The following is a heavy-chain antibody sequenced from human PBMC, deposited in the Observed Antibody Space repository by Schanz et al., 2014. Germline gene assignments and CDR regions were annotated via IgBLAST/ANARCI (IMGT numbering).Heavy chain of an antibody. Sequence: QVQLVQSGAEVKKPGASVKVSCKASGYSFISHAIHWVRQAPGQRLEWMGWINAYTNNTNYAQKVQGRVTMTTDTATSTAYMELRNLRSDDTAVYYCARGGYSSGWYDRDISHFDYWGQGTLVTVSS. J-gene: IGHJ4*02. CDR3: ARGGYSSGWYDRDISHFDY. CDR2: INAYTNNT. V-gene: IGHV1-3*01. CDR1: GYSFISHA. D-gene: IGHD6-19*01.